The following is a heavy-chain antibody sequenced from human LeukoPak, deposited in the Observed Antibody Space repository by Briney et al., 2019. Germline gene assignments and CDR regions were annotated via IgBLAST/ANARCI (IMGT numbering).Heavy chain of an antibody. CDR2: INDSGST. D-gene: IGHD4-17*01. CDR3: ARGNYDYGDLGEYFNH. J-gene: IGHJ1*01. CDR1: SGSFSGFY. V-gene: IGHV4-34*01. Sequence: SETLSLTCGVNSGSFSGFYWSWIRQSPGKGLEWIGEINDSGSTNYNPPLKSRVTISVDTSKNQFSLKLSSVTAADTAVYYCARGNYDYGDLGEYFNHWGQGTLVTVSS.